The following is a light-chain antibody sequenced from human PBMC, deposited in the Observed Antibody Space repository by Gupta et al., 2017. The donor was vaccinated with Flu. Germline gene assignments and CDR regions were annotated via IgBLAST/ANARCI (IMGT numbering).Light chain of an antibody. CDR3: AARDDNLDGWV. CDR2: SND. J-gene: IGLJ3*02. Sequence: SSSNIGSNYLYWYQHLPGTAPILLIYSNDQRPSGSPDRFSGSKSGTSGSLAISGLRSEDEADYFCAARDDNLDGWVFGGGTKLTVL. CDR1: SSNIGSNY. V-gene: IGLV1-47*01.